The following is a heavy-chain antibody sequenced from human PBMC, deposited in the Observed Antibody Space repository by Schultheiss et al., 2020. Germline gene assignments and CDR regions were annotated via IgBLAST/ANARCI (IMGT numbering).Heavy chain of an antibody. V-gene: IGHV4-61*05. J-gene: IGHJ4*02. D-gene: IGHD4-17*01. Sequence: SETLSLTCTVSGGSISSGSYYWGWIRQPPGKGLEWIGYTDHSGSTSYNPSLKSRVTISVDKSKNQFSLKLSSVTAADTAVYYCARVDYGDYIFDYWGQGTLVTVSA. CDR3: ARVDYGDYIFDY. CDR2: TDHSGST. CDR1: GGSISSGSYY.